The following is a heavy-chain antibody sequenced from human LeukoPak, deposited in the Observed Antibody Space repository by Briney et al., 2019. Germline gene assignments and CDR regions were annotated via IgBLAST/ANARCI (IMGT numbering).Heavy chain of an antibody. V-gene: IGHV3-74*01. CDR1: GFTVCSYW. Sequence: GGSVRLSCSASGFTVCSYWMLWLRPAPGKELVWVSRINIDGSSTSYADSVKGRFTITRDNSKNTLYLQMNSVRAEDTAIYYCAKGRYHLATVTLLDYWGQGTLVTVSS. CDR2: INIDGSST. D-gene: IGHD4-17*01. CDR3: AKGRYHLATVTLLDY. J-gene: IGHJ4*02.